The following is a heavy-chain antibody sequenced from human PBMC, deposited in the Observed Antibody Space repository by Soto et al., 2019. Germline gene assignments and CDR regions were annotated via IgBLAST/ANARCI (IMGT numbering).Heavy chain of an antibody. Sequence: PGGSLRLSCVSSVFNVITNYMTWVRQAPGKGLEWVSVIYSGGTTYYADSVKGRFIISRDNFKNTLYLQMNNLRAEDTALYYCARGSGSLYYFHYWGQGTLVTVSS. V-gene: IGHV3-53*01. J-gene: IGHJ4*02. D-gene: IGHD1-26*01. CDR1: VFNVITNY. CDR2: IYSGGTT. CDR3: ARGSGSLYYFHY.